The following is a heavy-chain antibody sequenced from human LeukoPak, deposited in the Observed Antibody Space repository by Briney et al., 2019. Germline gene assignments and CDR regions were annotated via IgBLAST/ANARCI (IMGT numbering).Heavy chain of an antibody. CDR3: ARLPPYSSSWYFDY. CDR1: GGSISSYY. D-gene: IGHD6-13*01. V-gene: IGHV4-59*12. Sequence: PSETLSLTCTVSGGSISSYYWSWIRQPPGKGPEWIGYIYYSGSTIYNPSLKSRVTISVDTSKNQFSLKLSSVTAADTAVYYCARLPPYSSSWYFDYWGQGTLVTVSS. J-gene: IGHJ4*02. CDR2: IYYSGST.